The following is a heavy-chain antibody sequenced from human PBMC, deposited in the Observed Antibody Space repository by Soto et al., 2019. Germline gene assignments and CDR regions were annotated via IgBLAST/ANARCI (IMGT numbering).Heavy chain of an antibody. V-gene: IGHV1-18*01. CDR2: ISAYNGNT. J-gene: IGHJ4*02. CDR1: GYTFTSYG. D-gene: IGHD1-26*01. Sequence: ASVKVSCKASGYTFTSYGISWVRQAPGQGLEWMGWISAYNGNTNYAQKLQGRVTMTTDTSTSTAYMELRSLRSGDTAVYYCARAHQYSGSYYFAYWGQGTLVTVSS. CDR3: ARAHQYSGSYYFAY.